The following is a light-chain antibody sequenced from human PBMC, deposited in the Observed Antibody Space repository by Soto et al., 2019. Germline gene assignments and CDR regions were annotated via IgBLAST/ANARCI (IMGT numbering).Light chain of an antibody. CDR1: SNDVGGYNY. CDR3: SSFAVSNSFA. CDR2: EVN. J-gene: IGLJ1*01. Sequence: QSVLTQPPSASGSPGQSVTISCTGTSNDVGGYNYVSWYQQHPGKAPKLVIYEVNKRPSGVPDRFSGSKSGNTASLTVSGLQVDDEADDYWSSFAVSNSFAFGPGTKGTAL. V-gene: IGLV2-8*01.